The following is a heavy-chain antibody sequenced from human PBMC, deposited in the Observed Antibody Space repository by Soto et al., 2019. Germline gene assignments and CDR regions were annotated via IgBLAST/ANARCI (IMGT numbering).Heavy chain of an antibody. CDR1: GGSIIDYY. CDR2: IYYTGSA. V-gene: IGHV4-59*01. J-gene: IGHJ4*02. D-gene: IGHD4-17*01. CDR3: ARVSNDYGGNGAFDY. Sequence: LSLTCTVSGGSIIDYYWIWMRQPPGKGLEWIGYIYYTGSATYNPSLKSRVSISVDTSKNQFPLNMNSVTAADTAVYYCARVSNDYGGNGAFDYWGQGTLVTVSS.